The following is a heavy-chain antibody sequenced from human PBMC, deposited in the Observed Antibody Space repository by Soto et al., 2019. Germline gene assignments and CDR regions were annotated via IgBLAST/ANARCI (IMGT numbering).Heavy chain of an antibody. J-gene: IGHJ4*02. CDR1: GGTFSSYA. CDR3: ARPHHGDNPYYFDN. D-gene: IGHD4-17*01. CDR2: IIPIFGTA. Sequence: SVKVSCKASGGTFSSYAISWVRQAPGQGLEWMGGIIPIFGTANYAQKFQGRVTITADESTSTAYMEQSNLRSEDTAVYYCARPHHGDNPYYFDNWGQGTLVTISS. V-gene: IGHV1-69*13.